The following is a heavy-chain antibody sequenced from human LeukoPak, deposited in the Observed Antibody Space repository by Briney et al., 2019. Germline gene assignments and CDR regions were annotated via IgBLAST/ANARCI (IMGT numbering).Heavy chain of an antibody. Sequence: GGSLRLSCAAAGFTFCSYSMNWVRQAPGEGLGWVSYISFSSSTIYYADSVKGRFTISRDNGKNSLYLQMDSLRAEDTAVYYCARDRPGDSHFDYWGQGTLVTVSS. D-gene: IGHD2-21*01. J-gene: IGHJ4*01. CDR1: GFTFCSYS. CDR3: ARDRPGDSHFDY. V-gene: IGHV3-48*01. CDR2: ISFSSSTI.